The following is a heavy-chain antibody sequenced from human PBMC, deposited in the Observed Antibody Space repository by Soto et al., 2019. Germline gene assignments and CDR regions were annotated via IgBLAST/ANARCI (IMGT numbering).Heavy chain of an antibody. J-gene: IGHJ4*02. D-gene: IGHD4-17*01. CDR3: ARGPGDYSFAY. V-gene: IGHV3-74*01. CDR1: GATINSYW. Sequence: PGGSLRLSCAASGATINSYWMHWVRQAPGKGLVWVSRINRYGDTTNYADSVKGRFTISRDNAKNTLYLQMSSLRAEDTAVYYCARGPGDYSFAYWGQGTLVTVSS. CDR2: INRYGDTT.